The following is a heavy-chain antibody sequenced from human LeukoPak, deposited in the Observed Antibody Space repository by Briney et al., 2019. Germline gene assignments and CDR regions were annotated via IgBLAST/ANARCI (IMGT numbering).Heavy chain of an antibody. V-gene: IGHV4-59*01. CDR1: GGSISSYY. CDR3: ARYGSGSYYYYYGMDV. CDR2: IYYSGST. J-gene: IGHJ6*04. D-gene: IGHD3-10*01. Sequence: SETLSLTCTVSGGSISSYYWSWIRQPPGKGLEWIGYIYYSGSTNYNPSLKSRVTISVDTSKNLFSLKLSSVTAADTAVYYCARYGSGSYYYYYGMDVWGKGTTVTVSS.